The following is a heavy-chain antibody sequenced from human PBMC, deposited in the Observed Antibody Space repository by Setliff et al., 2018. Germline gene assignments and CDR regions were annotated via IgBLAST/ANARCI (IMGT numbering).Heavy chain of an antibody. V-gene: IGHV4-4*07. Sequence: PSEILSLTCTISGGSISSYYWSWIRQPAGKGLGWIGRIYTSGSTNYNPSLKSRATMSVDTSKNQFSLKLSSVTAADTAVYYCAREKGNREAPELRGLYYYYMDVWGKGTTVTVSS. J-gene: IGHJ6*03. D-gene: IGHD3-10*01. CDR2: IYTSGST. CDR3: AREKGNREAPELRGLYYYYMDV. CDR1: GGSISSYY.